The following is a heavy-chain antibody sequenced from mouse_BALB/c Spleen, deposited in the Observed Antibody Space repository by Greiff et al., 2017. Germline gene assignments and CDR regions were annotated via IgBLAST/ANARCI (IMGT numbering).Heavy chain of an antibody. CDR2: IYPSDSYT. D-gene: IGHD3-1*01. CDR3: TRSGGAGFAY. V-gene: IGHV1-69*02. Sequence: VKLQQPGAELVRPGASVKLSCKASGYTFTSYWINWVKQRPGQGLEWIGNIYPSDSYTNYNQKFKDKATLTVDKSSSTAYMQLSSPTSEDSAVYYCTRSGGAGFAYWGQGTLVTVSA. J-gene: IGHJ3*01. CDR1: GYTFTSYW.